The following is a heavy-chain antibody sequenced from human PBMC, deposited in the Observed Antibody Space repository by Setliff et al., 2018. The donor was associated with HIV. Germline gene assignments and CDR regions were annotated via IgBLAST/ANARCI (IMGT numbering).Heavy chain of an antibody. V-gene: IGHV1-2*02. J-gene: IGHJ3*02. Sequence: ASVKVSCKASGYTFSDYYIHWVRQAPGHGFQWMGWISPKYGGTNYAQNFQGRVTMTRDTSISTAYMELRSLRSDDTAVYYCARVYCISSSCYSPVDAFDIWGQGTMVTVSS. CDR1: GYTFSDYY. D-gene: IGHD2-2*01. CDR3: ARVYCISSSCYSPVDAFDI. CDR2: ISPKYGGT.